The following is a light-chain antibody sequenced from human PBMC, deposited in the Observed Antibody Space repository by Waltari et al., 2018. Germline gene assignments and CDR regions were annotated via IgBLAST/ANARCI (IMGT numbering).Light chain of an antibody. Sequence: IVLTQSPGTLSLSPGERAPLSCRASQSVGRSLTWYQQKPGQAPRLLIYGASSRATGIPDRFSGSGSGTDFSLTISRLEPEDFALYYCQHYVRLPVSFGQGTKVDIK. J-gene: IGKJ1*01. CDR2: GAS. CDR1: QSVGRS. CDR3: QHYVRLPVS. V-gene: IGKV3-20*01.